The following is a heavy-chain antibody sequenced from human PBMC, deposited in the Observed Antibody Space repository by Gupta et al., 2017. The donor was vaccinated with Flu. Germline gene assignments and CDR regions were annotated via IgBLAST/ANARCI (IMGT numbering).Heavy chain of an antibody. CDR3: ARATLVSSWDPFAY. CDR2: IYSNSGGT. V-gene: IGHV1-2*02. D-gene: IGHD6-13*01. Sequence: IYSNSGGTNYAQKFQGRVTMTRDTSISTAYMGLSRLRSDDTAVYYCARATLVSSWDPFAYWGPGTLVTVSS. J-gene: IGHJ4*02.